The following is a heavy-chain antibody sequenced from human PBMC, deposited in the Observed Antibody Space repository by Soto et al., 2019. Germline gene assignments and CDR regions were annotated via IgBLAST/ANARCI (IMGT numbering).Heavy chain of an antibody. CDR2: IKSDGSGT. D-gene: IGHD3-10*01. CDR1: GFTFSTYW. Sequence: PGGPLRLSCEASGFTFSTYWMHWVRQAPGKGLVWVSRIKSDGSGTYYADSVEGRFSISRDNAKNSLYLQMNSLRAEDTAVYYCARDYYASGSHDHWGQGTLVTVSS. J-gene: IGHJ4*02. CDR3: ARDYYASGSHDH. V-gene: IGHV3-74*01.